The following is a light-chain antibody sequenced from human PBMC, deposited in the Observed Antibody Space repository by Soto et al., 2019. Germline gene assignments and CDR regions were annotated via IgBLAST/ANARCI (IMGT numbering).Light chain of an antibody. V-gene: IGKV3-20*01. CDR2: GAS. CDR1: QSVSSSF. J-gene: IGKJ4*01. Sequence: EMVLTQSPGTLSLSPGERATLSCRASQSVSSSFLAWYQQNPGQAPRLLIYGASSRATGIPDRFSGSGSGTDFTLTISRLEPEDFAVYYCQQYDSSPLTFGGGTKVEIK. CDR3: QQYDSSPLT.